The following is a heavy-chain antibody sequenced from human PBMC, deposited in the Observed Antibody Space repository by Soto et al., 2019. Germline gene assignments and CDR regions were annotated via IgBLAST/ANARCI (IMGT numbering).Heavy chain of an antibody. Sequence: GGSLRLSCTASGFTFGDYAMSWFRQAPGKGLEWVGFIRSKAYGGTTEYAASVKGRFTISRDDSKSIAHLQMNSLKTEDTAVYYCTRCTRGSGYYYYYYGMDVWGQGTTVTVSS. CDR3: TRCTRGSGYYYYYYGMDV. V-gene: IGHV3-49*03. CDR2: IRSKAYGGTT. D-gene: IGHD3-3*01. CDR1: GFTFGDYA. J-gene: IGHJ6*02.